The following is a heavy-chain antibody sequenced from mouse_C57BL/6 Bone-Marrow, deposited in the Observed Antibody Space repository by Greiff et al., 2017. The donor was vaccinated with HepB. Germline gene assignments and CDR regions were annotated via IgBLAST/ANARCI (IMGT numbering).Heavy chain of an antibody. J-gene: IGHJ1*03. CDR1: GYTFTNYW. Sequence: VQLQQSGAELVRPGTSVKMSCKASGYTFTNYWIGWAKQRPGHGLEWIGDIYPGGGYTNYNEKFKGKAALTADKSSSIAYMQCSSLTSEDSAIYYCARRWLLLYFDVWGKGTTVTVSS. CDR3: ARRWLLLYFDV. CDR2: IYPGGGYT. D-gene: IGHD2-3*01. V-gene: IGHV1-63*01.